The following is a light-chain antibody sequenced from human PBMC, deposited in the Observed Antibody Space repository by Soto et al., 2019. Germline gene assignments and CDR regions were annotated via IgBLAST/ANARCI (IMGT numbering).Light chain of an antibody. CDR2: DAS. CDR1: QTISNY. J-gene: IGKJ1*01. Sequence: PSSLSASVGDKVTLTCRASQTISNYLSWYHQKPGKAPKLLIYDASILESGVPSRFSGSGSGTEFTLTISSLQPDDFATYYCQQYNSYSWTFGQGTKVDIK. V-gene: IGKV1-5*01. CDR3: QQYNSYSWT.